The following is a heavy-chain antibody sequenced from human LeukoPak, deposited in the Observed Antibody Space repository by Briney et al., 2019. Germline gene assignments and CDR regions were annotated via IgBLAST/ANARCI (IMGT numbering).Heavy chain of an antibody. V-gene: IGHV1-2*02. Sequence: ASVKVSCKASEYTFTAYYMHWVRQAPGQGLEWMGWINPNSGGTNYAQKFQGRVTMTRDTSISTAYMELSRLRSDDTAVYYCARPKNEYCSGGSCYSRGFAANFDYYYYYMDVWGKGTTVTVSS. J-gene: IGHJ6*03. D-gene: IGHD2-15*01. CDR1: EYTFTAYY. CDR2: INPNSGGT. CDR3: ARPKNEYCSGGSCYSRGFAANFDYYYYYMDV.